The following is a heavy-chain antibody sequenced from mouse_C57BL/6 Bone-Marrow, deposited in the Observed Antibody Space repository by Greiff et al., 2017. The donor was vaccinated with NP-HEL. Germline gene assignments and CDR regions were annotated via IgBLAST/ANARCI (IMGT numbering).Heavy chain of an antibody. CDR1: GYTFTSYW. V-gene: IGHV1-64*01. CDR3: ARGEYYYYGSSPYYFDY. J-gene: IGHJ2*01. Sequence: LQESGAELVKPGASVKLSCKASGYTFTSYWMHWVKQRPGQGLEWIGMIHPNSGSTNYNEKFKSKATLTVDKSSSTAYMQLSSLTSEDSAVYYCARGEYYYYGSSPYYFDYWGQGTTLTVSS. D-gene: IGHD1-1*01. CDR2: IHPNSGST.